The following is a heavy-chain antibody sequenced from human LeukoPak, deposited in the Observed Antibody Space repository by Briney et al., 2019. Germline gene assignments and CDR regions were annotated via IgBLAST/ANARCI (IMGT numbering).Heavy chain of an antibody. CDR3: ARDSSPGYYDYVWGTYPRY. D-gene: IGHD3-16*02. CDR1: GFTFSNYW. Sequence: GGSLRLSCATSGFTFSNYWMSWVRQAPGKGLEWVANIKQDGSEKYYVDSVKGRFTISRDNAKNSLYLQMNSLRAEDTAVYYCARDSSPGYYDYVWGTYPRYWSQGTLVTVSS. J-gene: IGHJ4*02. CDR2: IKQDGSEK. V-gene: IGHV3-7*05.